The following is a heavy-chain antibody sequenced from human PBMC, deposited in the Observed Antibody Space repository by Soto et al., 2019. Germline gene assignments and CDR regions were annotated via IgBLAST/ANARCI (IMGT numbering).Heavy chain of an antibody. CDR3: ARHDYGSGSTYFDY. CDR2: IYYSGST. Sequence: QVQLQESGPGLVKPSETLSLTCTVSGGSISSYYWSWIRQPPGKGLEWIGYIYYSGSTNYNPSLKSRVTRSGDTSKNQFALKRNSRTAADTAVYYCARHDYGSGSTYFDYWGQGTLVTVSS. CDR1: GGSISSYY. J-gene: IGHJ4*02. D-gene: IGHD3-16*01. V-gene: IGHV4-59*08.